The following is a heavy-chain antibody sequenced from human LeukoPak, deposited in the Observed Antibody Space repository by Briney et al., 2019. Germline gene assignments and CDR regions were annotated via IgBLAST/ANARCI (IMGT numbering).Heavy chain of an antibody. V-gene: IGHV1-69*04. J-gene: IGHJ4*02. Sequence: ASVKVSCKASGGTFSSYAISWVRQAPGQGLEWMGRIIPILGIANYAQNFQGRVTITADKSTSTAYMELSSLRSEDTAVYYCARDLTGPFDYWGQGTLVTVSS. D-gene: IGHD1-14*01. CDR3: ARDLTGPFDY. CDR2: IIPILGIA. CDR1: GGTFSSYA.